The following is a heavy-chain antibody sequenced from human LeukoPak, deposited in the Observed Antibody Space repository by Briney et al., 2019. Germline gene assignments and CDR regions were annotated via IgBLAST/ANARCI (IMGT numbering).Heavy chain of an antibody. CDR2: INPNSGGT. Sequence: ASVKVSCKASGYTFTGYYMHWVRQAPGQGLEWMGWINPNSGGTNYAQKFQGRVTMTRDTSISTAYMELSRLRSDDTAVYYCAIDLHNWNYRFDYSGQGTLVTVSS. D-gene: IGHD1-7*01. J-gene: IGHJ4*02. CDR1: GYTFTGYY. V-gene: IGHV1-2*02. CDR3: AIDLHNWNYRFDY.